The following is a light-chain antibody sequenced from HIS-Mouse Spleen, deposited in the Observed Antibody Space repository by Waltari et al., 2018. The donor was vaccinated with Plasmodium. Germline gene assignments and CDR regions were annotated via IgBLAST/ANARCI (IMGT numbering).Light chain of an antibody. V-gene: IGKV1-33*01. J-gene: IGKJ4*01. CDR2: DAS. Sequence: DIQMTQSPSSLSASVGDRVPITCQASQDISNYLNWYQQKPGKAPKLLIYDASNLETGVPSRFSGSGSGTDFTFTISSLQPEDIATYYCQRYDKLPLTFGVGTKVEIK. CDR3: QRYDKLPLT. CDR1: QDISNY.